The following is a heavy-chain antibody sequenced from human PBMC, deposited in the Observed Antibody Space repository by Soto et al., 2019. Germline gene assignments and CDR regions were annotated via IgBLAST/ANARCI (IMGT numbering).Heavy chain of an antibody. J-gene: IGHJ6*02. D-gene: IGHD6-13*01. CDR2: IYPGDSDT. CDR3: ARRAAAVKNYYGRDV. Sequence: PGESLKISCKGSGYSFTSYWIGWVRQMPGKGLEWMGIIYPGDSDTRYSPSFQGQVTISADKSISTAYLKWSSLKASDTALYYWARRAAAVKNYYGRDVWGQGTTVTVSS. V-gene: IGHV5-51*01. CDR1: GYSFTSYW.